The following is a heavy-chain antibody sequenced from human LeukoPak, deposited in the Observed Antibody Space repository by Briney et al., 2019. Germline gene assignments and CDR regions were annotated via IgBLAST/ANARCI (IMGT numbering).Heavy chain of an antibody. V-gene: IGHV4-34*01. Sequence: SETLSLTCAVYGGSFSGYYWSWIRQPPGKGLEWIGSIYHSGSTYYNPSLKSRVTISVDTSKNQFSLKLSSVTAADTAVYYCARVGFRTPLYYFGYWGQGTLVTVSS. CDR2: IYHSGST. D-gene: IGHD1-1*01. CDR1: GGSFSGYY. J-gene: IGHJ4*02. CDR3: ARVGFRTPLYYFGY.